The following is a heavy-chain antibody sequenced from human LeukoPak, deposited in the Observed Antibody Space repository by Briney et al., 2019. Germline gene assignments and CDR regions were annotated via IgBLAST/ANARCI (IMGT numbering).Heavy chain of an antibody. V-gene: IGHV3-74*01. Sequence: GGSLRLSCAASGFTFSSYWVHWVRQAPGKGLVWVSRINSDGSSTSYADSVKGRFTISRDNAKNTVYLQMNSLRDEDTALYYCARDYGSYSGSADYWGQGTLVTVSS. CDR1: GFTFSSYW. J-gene: IGHJ4*02. CDR2: INSDGSST. CDR3: ARDYGSYSGSADY. D-gene: IGHD1-26*01.